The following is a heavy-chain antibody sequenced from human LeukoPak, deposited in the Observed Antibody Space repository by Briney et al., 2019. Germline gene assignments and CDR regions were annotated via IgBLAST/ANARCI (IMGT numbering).Heavy chain of an antibody. V-gene: IGHV3-33*06. D-gene: IGHD1-20*01. J-gene: IGHJ1*01. CDR3: AKLTGTTPPY. Sequence: GRSLRLSCAASGFTFDSFGMHWVRQAPGKGLEWVAVIWYDGSNEYYADSVKGRFTISRDNSKNTVYLQMNSLRVEDTAVYYCAKLTGTTPPYWGQGTPVTVSS. CDR1: GFTFDSFG. CDR2: IWYDGSNE.